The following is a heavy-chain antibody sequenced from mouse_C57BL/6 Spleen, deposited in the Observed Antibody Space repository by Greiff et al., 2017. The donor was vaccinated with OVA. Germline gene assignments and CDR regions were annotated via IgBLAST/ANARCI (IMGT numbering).Heavy chain of an antibody. V-gene: IGHV1-72*01. D-gene: IGHD1-1*01. Sequence: QVQLQQPGAELVKPGASVKLSCKASGYTFTSYWMHWVKQRPGRGLEWIGRIDPNSGGTKYNEKFKSKATLTVDKPSSTAYMQLRSLTSEDSAVYYCERSAHGYGVPYAMDYWGQGTSVTVSS. CDR3: ERSAHGYGVPYAMDY. CDR2: IDPNSGGT. J-gene: IGHJ4*01. CDR1: GYTFTSYW.